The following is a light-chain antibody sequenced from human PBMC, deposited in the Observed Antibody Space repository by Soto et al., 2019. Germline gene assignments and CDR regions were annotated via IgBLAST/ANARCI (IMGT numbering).Light chain of an antibody. CDR2: VVS. CDR1: SSDVGGYNY. Sequence: QSALTQPASVSGSPGQSITISCTGTSSDVGGYNYVSWYQQHPGKAPKLMIYVVSNRPSGVSNCFSGSKSGNTASLTISGLQAEDEADYYCSSYTSSSTLVFGGGTKLTVL. J-gene: IGLJ2*01. V-gene: IGLV2-14*01. CDR3: SSYTSSSTLV.